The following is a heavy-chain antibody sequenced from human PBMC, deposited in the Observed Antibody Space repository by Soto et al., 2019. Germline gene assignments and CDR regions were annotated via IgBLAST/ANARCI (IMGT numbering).Heavy chain of an antibody. V-gene: IGHV3-21*06. CDR2: ISSSSSYI. D-gene: IGHD3-9*01. CDR1: GFTFSSYS. J-gene: IGHJ5*02. CDR3: ARGARYDTLTGYL. Sequence: GGSLRLSCAASGFTFSSYSMNWVRQDPGKGLEWVSSISSSSSYIYYADSVKGRFTISRDNAKNSVHLQMNSLRVEDTAIYYCARGARYDTLTGYLWGQGTRVTVSS.